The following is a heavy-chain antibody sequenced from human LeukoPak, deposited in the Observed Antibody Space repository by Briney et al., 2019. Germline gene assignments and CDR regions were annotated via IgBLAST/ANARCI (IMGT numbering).Heavy chain of an antibody. J-gene: IGHJ3*02. Sequence: PSETLSLTCTVSGGSISSYYWSWIRQPPGKGLEWIGYIYYSGSTNYNPSLKSRVTISVDTSKNQFSLKLSSVTAADTAVYYCARDSGITMIVVVHDAFDIWGQGTMVTVSS. V-gene: IGHV4-59*12. CDR3: ARDSGITMIVVVHDAFDI. D-gene: IGHD3-22*01. CDR2: IYYSGST. CDR1: GGSISSYY.